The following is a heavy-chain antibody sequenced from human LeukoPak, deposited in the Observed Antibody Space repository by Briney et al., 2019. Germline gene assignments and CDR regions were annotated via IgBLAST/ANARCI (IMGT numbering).Heavy chain of an antibody. D-gene: IGHD6-6*01. CDR3: ASYHHSSSFDY. CDR1: GGSFSGYY. V-gene: IGHV4-34*01. J-gene: IGHJ4*02. Sequence: PSETLSLTCAVYGGSFSGYYWSWIRQPPRKGLEWIGEINHSGSTNYNPSLKSRVTISVDTSKNQFSLKLSSVTAADTAVYYCASYHHSSSFDYWGQGTLVTVSS. CDR2: INHSGST.